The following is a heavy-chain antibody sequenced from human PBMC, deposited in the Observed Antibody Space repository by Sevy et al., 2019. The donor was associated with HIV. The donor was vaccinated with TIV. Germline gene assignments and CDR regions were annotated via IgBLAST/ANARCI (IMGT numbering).Heavy chain of an antibody. D-gene: IGHD3-3*01. Sequence: GGSLRLSCAASGFTFSHYYMSWIRQAPGKGLEWVSYISSSGNTIYYTDSVKGRFTISRDNAKNSLYLQMDSPRAEGTAVYYCARDPTYYDFWSGYYTGWFDPWGQGTLVTVSS. V-gene: IGHV3-11*01. CDR2: ISSSGNTI. CDR1: GFTFSHYY. CDR3: ARDPTYYDFWSGYYTGWFDP. J-gene: IGHJ5*02.